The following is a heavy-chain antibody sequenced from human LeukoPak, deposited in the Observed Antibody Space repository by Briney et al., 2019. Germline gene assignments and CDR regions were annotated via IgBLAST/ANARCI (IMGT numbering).Heavy chain of an antibody. Sequence: ASVKVSCKVSGYTLTELSMHWVRQAPGKGLEWMGGFDPEDGETIYAQKFQGRVTMTEDTSTDTAYMELSSLRSEDTAVCYCATGLLCLGELPTLDYWGKGTLVTVSS. CDR1: GYTLTELS. D-gene: IGHD3-10*01. J-gene: IGHJ4*02. CDR2: FDPEDGET. CDR3: ATGLLCLGELPTLDY. V-gene: IGHV1-24*01.